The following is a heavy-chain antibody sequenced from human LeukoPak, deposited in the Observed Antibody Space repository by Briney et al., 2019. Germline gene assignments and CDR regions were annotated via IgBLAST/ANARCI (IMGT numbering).Heavy chain of an antibody. CDR3: ARSSRGLDV. V-gene: IGHV3-7*01. J-gene: IGHJ6*02. CDR1: GFTFSTYW. CDR2: IKQDGSEK. Sequence: PGGSLRLSCEASGFTFSTYWMTWVRQAPGTGPEWVANIKQDGSEKYYVDSVKGRFTISRDNAKDSLYLQMNSLRTEDTAVYYCARSSRGLDVWGQGTTVSVSS. D-gene: IGHD6-6*01.